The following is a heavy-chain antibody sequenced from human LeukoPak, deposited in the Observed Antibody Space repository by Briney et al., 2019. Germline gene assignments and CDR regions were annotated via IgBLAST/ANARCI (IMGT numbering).Heavy chain of an antibody. V-gene: IGHV3-7*03. Sequence: PGRSLRLSCAASGFTFSSYGMHWVRQAPGKGLEWVASITPAGSEKYYANSMKGRFTISRDNAKNSLFLQMNSLRADDTGVYFCVSGGDSGYWGQGTLVTVSS. CDR1: GFTFSSYG. D-gene: IGHD2-21*02. CDR2: ITPAGSEK. CDR3: VSGGDSGY. J-gene: IGHJ4*02.